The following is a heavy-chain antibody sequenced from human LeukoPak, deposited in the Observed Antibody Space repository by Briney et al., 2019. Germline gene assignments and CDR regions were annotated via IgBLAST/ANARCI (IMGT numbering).Heavy chain of an antibody. D-gene: IGHD1-26*01. CDR3: ARDLGSNYVYFDY. CDR1: GGSISSHY. J-gene: IGHJ4*02. V-gene: IGHV4-4*07. Sequence: SETLSLTCTVSGGSISSHYWSWLRQPAGKGLEYIGRIHTSGITNYNPSLKSRVTMSGDTSKNQFYLNLRSVTAADTAVYYCARDLGSNYVYFDYWGQGSLATVSS. CDR2: IHTSGIT.